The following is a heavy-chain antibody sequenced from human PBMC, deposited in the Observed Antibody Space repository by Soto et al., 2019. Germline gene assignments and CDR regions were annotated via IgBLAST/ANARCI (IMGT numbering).Heavy chain of an antibody. CDR2: ISGSVGST. CDR1: GFTCSSYA. V-gene: IGHV3-23*01. Sequence: PGGSRRLSGAAAGFTCSSYAMSWVRQAPGKGLEWVSAISGSVGSTYYADSVKCRFTISRDNSKNTLYLQMNSLRAEDTAVYYFPKGRSGSPRSYFDNWGQGTLVTASS. D-gene: IGHD7-27*01. CDR3: PKGRSGSPRSYFDN. J-gene: IGHJ4*02.